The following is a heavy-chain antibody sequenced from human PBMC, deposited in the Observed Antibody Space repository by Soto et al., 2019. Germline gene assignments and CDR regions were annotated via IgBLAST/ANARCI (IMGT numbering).Heavy chain of an antibody. Sequence: SGPTLVNPTQTLTLTCTFSGFSLSTSGVGVGWIRQPPGKALEWRALIYWDDDKRYSPSLKSRLTITKDTSKNQVVLTMTNMDPVDTATCYCAHRPSNRNYDFWSGFQQADYYYGMDVWGQGTTVTVSS. CDR2: IYWDDDK. D-gene: IGHD3-3*01. V-gene: IGHV2-5*02. CDR3: AHRPSNRNYDFWSGFQQADYYYGMDV. J-gene: IGHJ6*02. CDR1: GFSLSTSGVG.